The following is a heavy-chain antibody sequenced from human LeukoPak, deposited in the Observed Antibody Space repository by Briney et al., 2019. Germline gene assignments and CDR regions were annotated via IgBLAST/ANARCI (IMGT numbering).Heavy chain of an antibody. Sequence: GGSLRLSCAASGFTFSAYAMSWDRQAPGKGLEWVSAMSGSGGSTYYADSVKGRFTISRDNSKTMLYLQMNSLRAEDTAVYYCAKESRPDDYGDYGLFNYWGQGTLVTVSS. CDR1: GFTFSAYA. CDR3: AKESRPDDYGDYGLFNY. V-gene: IGHV3-23*01. D-gene: IGHD4-17*01. J-gene: IGHJ4*02. CDR2: MSGSGGST.